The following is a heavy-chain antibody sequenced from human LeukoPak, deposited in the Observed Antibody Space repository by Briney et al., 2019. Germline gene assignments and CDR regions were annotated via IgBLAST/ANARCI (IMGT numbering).Heavy chain of an antibody. CDR2: INPNSGGT. V-gene: IGHV1-2*02. D-gene: IGHD2-15*01. CDR1: GCTFTGYY. Sequence: ASVKVSCKASGCTFTGYYMHWVRQAPGQGLEWMGWINPNSGGTNYAQKFQGRVTMTRDTSISTAYMELSRLRSDDTAVYYCARDLDCSGGSCYWASPPTEFDPWGQGTLVTVSS. J-gene: IGHJ5*02. CDR3: ARDLDCSGGSCYWASPPTEFDP.